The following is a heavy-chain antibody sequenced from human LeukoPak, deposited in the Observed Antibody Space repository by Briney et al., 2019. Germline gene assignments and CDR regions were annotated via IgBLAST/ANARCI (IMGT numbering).Heavy chain of an antibody. D-gene: IGHD6-13*01. V-gene: IGHV3-21*01. CDR2: ISSSSSYI. Sequence: GGSLRLSCAASGFTFSSYSMNWVRQAPGKGLEWVSSISSSSSYIYYADSVKGRFTISRDNAKNSLYLQMNSLRAEDTAVYYCARGIAAAGTGTIFDYWGQGTLVTVSS. CDR1: GFTFSSYS. CDR3: ARGIAAAGTGTIFDY. J-gene: IGHJ4*02.